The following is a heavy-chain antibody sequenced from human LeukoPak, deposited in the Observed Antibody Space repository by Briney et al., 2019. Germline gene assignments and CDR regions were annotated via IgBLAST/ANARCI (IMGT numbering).Heavy chain of an antibody. CDR3: ARDPTLYCSGGSCYSRNWFDP. J-gene: IGHJ5*02. V-gene: IGHV1-69*06. CDR1: GGTFSSYA. D-gene: IGHD2-15*01. CDR2: IIPIFGTA. Sequence: GASVKVSCKASGGTFSSYAISCVRQAPGQGLEWMGGIIPIFGTANYAQKFQGRVTITADKSTSTAYMELSSLRSEDTAVYYCARDPTLYCSGGSCYSRNWFDPWGQGTLVTVSS.